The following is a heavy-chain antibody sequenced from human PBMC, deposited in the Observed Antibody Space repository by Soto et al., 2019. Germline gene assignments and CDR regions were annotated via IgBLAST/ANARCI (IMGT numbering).Heavy chain of an antibody. J-gene: IGHJ4*02. V-gene: IGHV4-34*01. CDR3: ARGHRNYYDSSGYYTKNLYYFDY. D-gene: IGHD3-22*01. CDR2: INHSGST. CDR1: GGSFSGYY. Sequence: SETLSLTCAVYGGSFSGYYWSWIRQPPGKGLEWIGGINHSGSTNYNPSLKSRVTISVDTSKNQFSLKLSSVTAADTAVYYCARGHRNYYDSSGYYTKNLYYFDYWGQGTLVTVSS.